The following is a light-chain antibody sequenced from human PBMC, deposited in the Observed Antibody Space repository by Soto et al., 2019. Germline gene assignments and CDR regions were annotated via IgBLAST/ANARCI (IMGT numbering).Light chain of an antibody. CDR3: SSYAGSNNLV. Sequence: QSVLTQPPSASGSPGQSVTISCTGTSSAVGGFNYVSWYQQHPGKAPKLMIYDVNKRPSGIPDRFSGSKSGNTASLTVSGLQAEDEADYYCSSYAGSNNLVFGGGTKLTVL. CDR2: DVN. CDR1: SSAVGGFNY. V-gene: IGLV2-8*01. J-gene: IGLJ2*01.